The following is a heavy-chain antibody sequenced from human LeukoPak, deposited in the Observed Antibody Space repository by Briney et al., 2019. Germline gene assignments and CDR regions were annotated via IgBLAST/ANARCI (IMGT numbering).Heavy chain of an antibody. D-gene: IGHD5-24*01. CDR2: IYYSGST. V-gene: IGHV4-39*01. Sequence: PSETQSLTCTVSGGSISSSSYYWGWIRQPPGKGLEWIGSIYYSGSTYYNPSLKSRVTISVDTSKNQFSLKLSSVTAADTAVYYCARTKMEIDYWGQGTLVTVSS. J-gene: IGHJ4*02. CDR1: GGSISSSSYY. CDR3: ARTKMEIDY.